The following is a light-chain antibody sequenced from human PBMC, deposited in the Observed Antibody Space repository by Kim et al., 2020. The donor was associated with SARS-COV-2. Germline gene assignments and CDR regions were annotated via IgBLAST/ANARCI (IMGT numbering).Light chain of an antibody. CDR3: NSRDSSGDHVV. CDR2: GKY. J-gene: IGLJ3*02. Sequence: ALGQTVRLTCQGDSLRNYYATWYQQRPGQAPVLVLYGKYNRPSGIPDRFSGSASGNTASLTLTGAQAEDEADYYCNSRDSSGDHVVFGGGTKLTVL. V-gene: IGLV3-19*01. CDR1: SLRNYY.